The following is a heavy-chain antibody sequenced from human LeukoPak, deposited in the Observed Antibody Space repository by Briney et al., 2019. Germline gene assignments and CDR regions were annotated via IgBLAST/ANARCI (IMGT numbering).Heavy chain of an antibody. CDR2: ISYSGGST. J-gene: IGHJ4*02. CDR1: GFTFSSYA. V-gene: IGHV3-23*01. Sequence: GGSLRLTCAASGFTFSSYAMSWVRPAPGKGLEWVSAISYSGGSTYYADFVKGRFTISRDNSNNTLYLQMNSLTAEDTAVYDCAKDPIPRVAAAGTGSAYWGQGTLVTVSS. CDR3: AKDPIPRVAAAGTGSAY. D-gene: IGHD6-13*01.